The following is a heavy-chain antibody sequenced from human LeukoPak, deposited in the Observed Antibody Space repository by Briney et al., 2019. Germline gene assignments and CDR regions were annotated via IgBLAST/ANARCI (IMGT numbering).Heavy chain of an antibody. CDR2: INPNSGGT. CDR3: ARALLWFGEPSHIDY. CDR1: GYTFTVYF. V-gene: IGHV1-2*02. Sequence: ASVKVSCKASGYTFTVYFMHWVRQAPGQGLEWMGWINPNSGGTNYAQKFQGRVTMTRDTSISTAYMELSRLRSDDTAVYYCARALLWFGEPSHIDYWGQGTLVTVSS. J-gene: IGHJ4*02. D-gene: IGHD3-10*01.